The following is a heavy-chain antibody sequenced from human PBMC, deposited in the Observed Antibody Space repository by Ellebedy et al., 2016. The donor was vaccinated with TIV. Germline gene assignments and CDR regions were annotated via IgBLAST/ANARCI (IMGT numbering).Heavy chain of an antibody. Sequence: GESLKISCAASKFSFNKYPMHWVRQAPGKGLEWVTFMSSDGSDEYYADSVKGRFTISRDNSKNTLYLQMNSLRPEDTAVYYCGGLDIWGQGTLVTGPS. CDR2: MSSDGSDE. CDR3: GGLDI. V-gene: IGHV3-30*04. CDR1: KFSFNKYP. J-gene: IGHJ3*02.